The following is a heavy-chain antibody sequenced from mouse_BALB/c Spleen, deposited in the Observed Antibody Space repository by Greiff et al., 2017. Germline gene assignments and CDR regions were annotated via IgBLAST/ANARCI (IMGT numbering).Heavy chain of an antibody. CDR1: GFTFSSYT. V-gene: IGHV5-9*03. CDR2: ISSGGGNT. CDR3: ARYVYYGRGGDAMDY. Sequence: EVKLMESGGGLVKPGGSLKLSCAASGFTFSSYTMSWVRQTPEKRLEWVATISSGGGNTYYPDSVKGRFTISRDNAKNNLYLQMSSLRSEDTALYYCARYVYYGRGGDAMDYGGQGTSVTVAS. D-gene: IGHD1-1*01. J-gene: IGHJ4*01.